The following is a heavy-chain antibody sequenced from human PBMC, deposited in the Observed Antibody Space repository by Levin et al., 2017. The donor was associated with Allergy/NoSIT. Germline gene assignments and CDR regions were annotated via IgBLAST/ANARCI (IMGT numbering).Heavy chain of an antibody. J-gene: IGHJ4*02. V-gene: IGHV1-18*01. CDR3: ARDSGDHGDYVEDY. Sequence: ASVKVSCKASGYTFTSYGISWVRQAPGQGLEWMGWISAYNGNTNYAQKLQGRVTMTTDTSTSTAYMELRSLRSDDTAVYYCARDSGDHGDYVEDYWGQGTLVTVSS. CDR2: ISAYNGNT. CDR1: GYTFTSYG. D-gene: IGHD4-17*01.